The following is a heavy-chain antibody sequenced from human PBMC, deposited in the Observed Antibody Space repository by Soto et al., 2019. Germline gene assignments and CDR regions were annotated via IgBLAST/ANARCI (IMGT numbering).Heavy chain of an antibody. CDR1: GYTFTSYD. Sequence: ASVKVSCKASGYTFTSYDIKWVRQATGQGLEWMGWMNPNSGNTGYAQKFQGRVTMTRNTSISTAYMELSSLRSEDTAVYYCAVSHFSYYYYYMDVWGKGTTVTVSS. V-gene: IGHV1-8*01. J-gene: IGHJ6*03. CDR3: AVSHFSYYYYYMDV. CDR2: MNPNSGNT.